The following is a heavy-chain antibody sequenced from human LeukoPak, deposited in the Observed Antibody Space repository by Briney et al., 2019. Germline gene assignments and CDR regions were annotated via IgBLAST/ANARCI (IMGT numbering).Heavy chain of an antibody. CDR1: GFSFDTYS. J-gene: IGHJ4*02. CDR3: ARVPHDYSDYVAY. D-gene: IGHD4-11*01. Sequence: GGSLRLSCAASGFSFDTYSMNWFRQAPGKGLEWVAYISFSSTTIFYADFVKGRFTISRDNAQNSLYLQMGSLRAEDTAVYFCARVPHDYSDYVAYWGQGTLVTDSS. CDR2: ISFSSTTI. V-gene: IGHV3-48*04.